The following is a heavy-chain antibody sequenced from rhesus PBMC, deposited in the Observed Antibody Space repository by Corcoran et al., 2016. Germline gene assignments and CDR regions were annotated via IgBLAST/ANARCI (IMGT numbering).Heavy chain of an antibody. V-gene: IGHV3-54*02. CDR3: ARDTVGTVILPFDY. CDR2: ISYEGRKK. D-gene: IGHD5-24*01. J-gene: IGHJ4*01. CDR1: GFTFSSYG. Sequence: EVQLVESGGGLVQPGGSLRLSCAASGFTFSSYGMHWVRQAPGKGLEWVAVISYEGRKKYYADYVKDRFTISIDNSKNMLYRPRNNLKWEDTAVYYCARDTVGTVILPFDYWGQGVLVTVSS.